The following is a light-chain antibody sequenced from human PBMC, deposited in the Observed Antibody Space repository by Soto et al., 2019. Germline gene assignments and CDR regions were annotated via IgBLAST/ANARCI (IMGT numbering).Light chain of an antibody. CDR3: QQFNNWPRT. J-gene: IGKJ1*01. CDR1: QSLTTN. CDR2: DAS. V-gene: IGKV3-15*01. Sequence: EVVMTQSPGTLSVSPGGRATLSCRASQSLTTNLAWYQQKPGQAPRLLIHDASTRATGIPARFSGSGSGTEFTLTISSLQSEDFAVYYCQQFNNWPRTFGQGTKVDIK.